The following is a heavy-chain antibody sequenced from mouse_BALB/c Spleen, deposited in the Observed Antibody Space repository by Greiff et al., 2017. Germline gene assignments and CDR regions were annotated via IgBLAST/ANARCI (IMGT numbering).Heavy chain of an antibody. Sequence: VQLVESGPDLVAPSQSLSITCTVSGFSLTSYGVHWVRQPPGKGLEWLVVIWSDGSTTYNSALKSRLSISKDNSKSQVFLKMNSLQTEDTAMYYCARHYYGSSYAMDYWGQGTSVTVSS. J-gene: IGHJ4*01. CDR2: IWSDGST. V-gene: IGHV2-6-2*01. CDR3: ARHYYGSSYAMDY. CDR1: GFSLTSYG. D-gene: IGHD1-1*01.